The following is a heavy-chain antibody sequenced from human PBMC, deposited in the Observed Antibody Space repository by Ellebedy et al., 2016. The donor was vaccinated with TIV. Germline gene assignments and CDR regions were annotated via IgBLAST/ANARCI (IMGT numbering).Heavy chain of an antibody. CDR3: AKVVQGSGWSLVY. D-gene: IGHD6-19*01. CDR2: VHDDGSTK. V-gene: IGHV3-30*02. CDR1: GFTFSSHG. J-gene: IGHJ4*02. Sequence: PGGSLRLSCAASGFTFSSHGMHWVRQAPGKGLEWVAFVHDDGSTKYYADSVKGRFTISRDNFKNTMSLQMNSLRAEDTAVYYCAKVVQGSGWSLVYWGQGTLVSVSS.